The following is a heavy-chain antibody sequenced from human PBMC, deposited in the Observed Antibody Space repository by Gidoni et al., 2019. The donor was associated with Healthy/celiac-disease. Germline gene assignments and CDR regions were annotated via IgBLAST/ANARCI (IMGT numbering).Heavy chain of an antibody. Sequence: QVTLRESGPALVKHTQTLTLTCTFPGFSLSTSGMCVSWIRQPPGKALEWLALIDWDDDKYYSTSLKTRLTISKDTSKNQVVLTMTNMDPVDTATYYCARTSTYYDFWSGPDYWGQGTLVTVSS. CDR1: GFSLSTSGMC. V-gene: IGHV2-70*01. CDR3: ARTSTYYDFWSGPDY. J-gene: IGHJ4*02. CDR2: IDWDDDK. D-gene: IGHD3-3*01.